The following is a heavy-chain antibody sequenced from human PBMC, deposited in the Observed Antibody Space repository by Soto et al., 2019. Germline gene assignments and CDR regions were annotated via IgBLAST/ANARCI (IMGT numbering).Heavy chain of an antibody. V-gene: IGHV2-5*02. CDR3: AKASPQYIWGSYRSFYFDY. CDR1: GFSLSTSGVG. D-gene: IGHD3-16*02. Sequence: QITLKESGPTLVKPTQTLTLTCTFSGFSLSTSGVGVGWIRQPPGKALEWLALIYWDDDKRYSPSLKSRLTLTKDTSKNQVVLTMTNMDPVDTATYYWAKASPQYIWGSYRSFYFDYWGQGTLVTVSS. CDR2: IYWDDDK. J-gene: IGHJ4*02.